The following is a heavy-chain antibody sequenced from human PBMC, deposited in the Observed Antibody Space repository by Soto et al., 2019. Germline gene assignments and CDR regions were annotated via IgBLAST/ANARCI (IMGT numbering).Heavy chain of an antibody. V-gene: IGHV3-53*02. CDR3: ARNSYDFWSGYLNWFDP. CDR1: GFTVSSNY. J-gene: IGHJ5*02. CDR2: IYSGGST. D-gene: IGHD3-3*01. Sequence: EVQLVETGGGLIQPGGSLRLSCAASGFTVSSNYMSWVRQAPGKGLEWVSVIYSGGSTYYADSVKGRFTISRDNSKNTLYLQMNSLRAEDTAVYYCARNSYDFWSGYLNWFDPWGQGTLVTVSS.